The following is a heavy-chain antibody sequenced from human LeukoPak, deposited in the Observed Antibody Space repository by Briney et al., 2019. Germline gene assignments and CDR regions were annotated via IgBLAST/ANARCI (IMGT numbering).Heavy chain of an antibody. V-gene: IGHV3-15*01. J-gene: IGHJ4*02. D-gene: IGHD3-10*01. CDR2: IRSKTDGGTT. Sequence: GGSLRLSCAASGLTLSNAWMSWVRQAPGKGLEWVGRIRSKTDGGTTAYAASVKGRFTISRDDSKNTLYLQMASLQTGDTAVYYCTTSRPHYDCWGQGALVTVPS. CDR1: GLTLSNAW. CDR3: TTSRPHYDC.